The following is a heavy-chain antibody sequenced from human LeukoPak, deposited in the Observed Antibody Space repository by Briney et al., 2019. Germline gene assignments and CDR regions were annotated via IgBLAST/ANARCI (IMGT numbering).Heavy chain of an antibody. CDR2: ISAYNGNT. CDR1: GYTFTSYG. CDR3: ARDYYDSSADSFDY. Sequence: ASVEVSCKASGYTFTSYGISWVRQAPGQGLEWMGWISAYNGNTNYAQKLQGRVTMTTDTSTSTAYMELRSLRSDDTAVYYCARDYYDSSADSFDYWGQGTLVTVSS. V-gene: IGHV1-18*01. J-gene: IGHJ4*02. D-gene: IGHD3-22*01.